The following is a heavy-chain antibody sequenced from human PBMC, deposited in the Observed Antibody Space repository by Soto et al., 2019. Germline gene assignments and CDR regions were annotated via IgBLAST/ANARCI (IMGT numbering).Heavy chain of an antibody. CDR3: AKAPLIAAASHFDY. D-gene: IGHD6-13*01. CDR1: GFTFDDYA. Sequence: GGSLRLSCAASGFTFDDYAMHWVRQAPGKGLEWVSGISWSSGSIGYADSVKGRFTISRDNAKNSLYPQMNSLRAEDTALYYCAKAPLIAAASHFDYWGQGTLVTVSS. CDR2: ISWSSGSI. J-gene: IGHJ4*02. V-gene: IGHV3-9*01.